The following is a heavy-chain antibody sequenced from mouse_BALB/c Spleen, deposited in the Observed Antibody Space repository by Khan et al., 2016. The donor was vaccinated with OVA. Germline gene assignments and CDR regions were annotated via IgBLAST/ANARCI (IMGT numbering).Heavy chain of an antibody. D-gene: IGHD2-10*01. V-gene: IGHV9-3-1*01. CDR3: ARPPYFSYVMVY. J-gene: IGHJ4*01. CDR1: GYTFRSFG. CDR2: INTYTGEP. Sequence: LVESGPELKKPGETVKISCKASGYTFRSFGMNWVKQAPGKGLKWMGWINTYTGEPTYADDFKGRYVFSLETSVSTAYLQINNLKNEDTATYFCARPPYFSYVMVYWGQGTSVTVSS.